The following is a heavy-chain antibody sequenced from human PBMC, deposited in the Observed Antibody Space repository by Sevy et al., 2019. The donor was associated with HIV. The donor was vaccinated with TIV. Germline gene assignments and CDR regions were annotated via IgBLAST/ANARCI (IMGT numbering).Heavy chain of an antibody. V-gene: IGHV3-23*01. CDR2: ISGSGGST. J-gene: IGHJ4*02. D-gene: IGHD3-10*01. Sequence: GGSLRLSCVASGFIFNTYAMNWVRQAPGKGLEWVSSISGSGGSTYYGDCAKGRFSISRDNFNIRVFLEMNTLRADDTAVYYCARGYGSGSPPDYWGQGTLVIVSS. CDR3: ARGYGSGSPPDY. CDR1: GFIFNTYA.